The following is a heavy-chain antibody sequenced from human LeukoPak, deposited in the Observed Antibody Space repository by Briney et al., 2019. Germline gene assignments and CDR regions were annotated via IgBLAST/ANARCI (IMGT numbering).Heavy chain of an antibody. CDR2: ISSSSSHT. J-gene: IGHJ4*02. CDR3: ARVGGSWPFDY. D-gene: IGHD6-13*01. Sequence: PGGSLRLSCAASGFIFSDYYMSWIRQAPGKGLEWVSYISSSSSHTNYADSVKGRFTVARDNAKNSLYLQMNSLRAEDTAIYYCARVGGSWPFDYWGREPWSPSPQ. CDR1: GFIFSDYY. V-gene: IGHV3-11*06.